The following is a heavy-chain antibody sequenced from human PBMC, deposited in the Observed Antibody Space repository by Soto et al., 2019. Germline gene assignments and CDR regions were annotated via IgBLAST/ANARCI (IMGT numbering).Heavy chain of an antibody. J-gene: IGHJ4*02. V-gene: IGHV3-7*01. CDR2: IKSDASGD. D-gene: IGHD3-22*01. CDR1: GFSCSSYW. Sequence: EVQLMESGGGLVQPGGSLRLSCAASGFSCSSYWMTWVRQAPGKGLEWVANIKSDASGDEYLDSVKGRFTISRDNAKNALSLRMNSLSAGDTAVYYCARDPVREDRDNFYYWGQGTLVTVSS. CDR3: ARDPVREDRDNFYY.